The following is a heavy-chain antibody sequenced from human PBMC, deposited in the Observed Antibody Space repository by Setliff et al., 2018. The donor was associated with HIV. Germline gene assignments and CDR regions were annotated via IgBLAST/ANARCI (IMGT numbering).Heavy chain of an antibody. CDR1: GYTFTTYA. CDR2: INAGNGNT. D-gene: IGHD3-16*01. CDR3: ARNGGPYAGGALYYYYGMEV. Sequence: ASVKVSCKASGYTFTTYAMHWVRQAPGQRLEWMGWINAGNGNTKYSQKFQGRVTITRDKSASTAYMELSSLRSGDTAVYYCARNGGPYAGGALYYYYGMEVWGQGTTVTVSS. J-gene: IGHJ6*02. V-gene: IGHV1-3*01.